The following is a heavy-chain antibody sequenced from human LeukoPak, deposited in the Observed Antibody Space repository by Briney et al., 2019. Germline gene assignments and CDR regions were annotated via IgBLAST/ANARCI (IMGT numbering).Heavy chain of an antibody. D-gene: IGHD5-24*01. CDR2: IYYSGIT. V-gene: IGHV4-31*03. CDR3: ARDGRDGSTFDAFDI. J-gene: IGHJ3*02. Sequence: SQTLSLTCTVSGGSISSGGYYWSWIRQHPGKGLGWIGNIYYSGITYYNPSLKSRLTISVDTSQNQFSLKLRYVTAADTAVYYCARDGRDGSTFDAFDIWGQGTMVTVSS. CDR1: GGSISSGGYY.